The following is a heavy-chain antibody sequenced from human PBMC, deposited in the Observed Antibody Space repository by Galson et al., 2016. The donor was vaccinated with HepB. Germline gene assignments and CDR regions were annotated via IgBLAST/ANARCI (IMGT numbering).Heavy chain of an antibody. CDR2: IHSSGST. J-gene: IGHJ4*02. CDR1: GGTVTSGSDY. V-gene: IGHV4-61*01. Sequence: QVQLQESGPGLVKPSETLSLTCTVAGGTVTSGSDYWTWIRQPPGKGLEWIGYIHSSGSTNYNPSLKSRVTISVDTSKNQFSLRLSSVTAADTAMYYCAREGTYWGQGTLVTVS. CDR3: AREGTY.